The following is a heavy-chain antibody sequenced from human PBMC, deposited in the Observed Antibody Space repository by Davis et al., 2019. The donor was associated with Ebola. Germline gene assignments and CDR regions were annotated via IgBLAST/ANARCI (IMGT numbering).Heavy chain of an antibody. CDR1: GFTFSSYT. J-gene: IGHJ4*02. D-gene: IGHD1-26*01. CDR2: VSTRSSYI. Sequence: GESLKISCAASGFTFSSYTMNWVRQAPGKGLEWVSSVSTRSSYIHYAHSVKGRFTISRDNAKSSLYLQMNSLRAEDTAVYYCVRDWDGSGSFDYWGQGTLVTVSS. V-gene: IGHV3-21*01. CDR3: VRDWDGSGSFDY.